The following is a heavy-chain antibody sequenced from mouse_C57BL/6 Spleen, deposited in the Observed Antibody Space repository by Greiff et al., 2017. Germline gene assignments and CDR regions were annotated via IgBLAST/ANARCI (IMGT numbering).Heavy chain of an antibody. D-gene: IGHD1-1*01. J-gene: IGHJ4*01. V-gene: IGHV1-9*01. CDR1: GYTFTGYW. Sequence: VQLQQSGAELMKPGASVKLSCKATGYTFTGYWIEWVKQRPGHGLEWIGEILPGSGSTNYNEKFKGKATFTADTSSNTDYMQLSSLTTEDSAIYDCSLITTVPYYYAMDYWCQGTSVTVSS. CDR2: ILPGSGST. CDR3: SLITTVPYYYAMDY.